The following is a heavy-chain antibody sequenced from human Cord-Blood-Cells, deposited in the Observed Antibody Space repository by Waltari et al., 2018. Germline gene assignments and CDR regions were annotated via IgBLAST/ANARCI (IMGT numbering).Heavy chain of an antibody. V-gene: IGHV4-39*01. CDR1: GGSISSSSYY. Sequence: QLQLQESGPGLVKPSETLSLTCTVSGGSISSSSYYWGWIRQPPGKGLEWIGSIYYSGSTYHNPSLKSRVTISVDTSKNQFSLKLSSVTAADTAVYYCARAGYSYGYFDYWGQGTLVTVSS. D-gene: IGHD5-18*01. CDR2: IYYSGST. CDR3: ARAGYSYGYFDY. J-gene: IGHJ4*02.